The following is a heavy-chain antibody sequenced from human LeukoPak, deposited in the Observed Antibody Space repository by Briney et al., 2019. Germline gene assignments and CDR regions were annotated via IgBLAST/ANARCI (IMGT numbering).Heavy chain of an antibody. CDR2: INTNTGNP. CDR1: GYTFTSYA. V-gene: IGHV7-4-1*02. J-gene: IGHJ4*02. Sequence: VASVKVSCKASGYTFTSYAMNWVRQAPGQGLEWMGWINTNTGNPTYAQGFTGRFVFSLDTSVSTAYLRISSLKAEDTAVYYCARMDRYDLYGSGSYAYGPLLDYWGQGTLVTVSS. CDR3: ARMDRYDLYGSGSYAYGPLLDY. D-gene: IGHD3-10*01.